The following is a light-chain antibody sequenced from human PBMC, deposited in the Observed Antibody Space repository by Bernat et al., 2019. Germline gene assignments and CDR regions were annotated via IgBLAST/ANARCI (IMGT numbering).Light chain of an antibody. CDR3: QQYENLPIA. CDR2: DSS. Sequence: DIQMTQSPSSLSASVGGRVTISCQASQDISHFLNWYQQKPGEAPKVLSYDSSKLETGVPSRFSGSGSGTDFTFTISSLQPEDFATYYCQQYENLPIAFGQGARVE. J-gene: IGKJ5*01. V-gene: IGKV1-33*01. CDR1: QDISHF.